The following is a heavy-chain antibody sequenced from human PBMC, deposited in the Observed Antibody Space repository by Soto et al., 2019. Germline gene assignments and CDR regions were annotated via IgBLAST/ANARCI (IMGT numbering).Heavy chain of an antibody. D-gene: IGHD6-6*01. CDR2: IYWDDDK. Sequence: QITLQESGPALVRPTETLMLTCTYSGFSLTTSGVGVGWVCQPPGKALEWLAVIYWDDDKRYAPSLRGRLTITKDTSKNQVVLGMTHMLPMDTGTYYCARRLEQSGSSWDSGAFDIWGQGTVVAVS. V-gene: IGHV2-5*05. J-gene: IGHJ3*02. CDR1: GFSLTTSGVG. CDR3: ARRLEQSGSSWDSGAFDI.